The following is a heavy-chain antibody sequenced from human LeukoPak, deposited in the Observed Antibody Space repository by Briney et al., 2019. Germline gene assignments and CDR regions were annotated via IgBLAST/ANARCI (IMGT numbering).Heavy chain of an antibody. D-gene: IGHD6-19*01. V-gene: IGHV3-7*01. Sequence: GGSLRLSCTASGFSFSNHYMRWIRQAPGKGLEWVANINEDGSNKWHLGSVKGRFTVSRDNVRSSLYLQMNSLRVEDTAVYYCTRVIVAVPGYFDYFDFWGQGVLVTVSS. CDR2: INEDGSNK. J-gene: IGHJ4*02. CDR3: TRVIVAVPGYFDYFDF. CDR1: GFSFSNHY.